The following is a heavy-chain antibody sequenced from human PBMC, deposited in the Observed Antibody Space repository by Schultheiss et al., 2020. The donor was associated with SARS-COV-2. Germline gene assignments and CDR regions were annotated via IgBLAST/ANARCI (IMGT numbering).Heavy chain of an antibody. CDR2: IHHSGST. J-gene: IGHJ6*02. CDR1: GYSIKSGHY. V-gene: IGHV4-38-2*02. Sequence: SETLSLTCTVSGYSIKSGHYWGWIRQPPGKGLEWIGTIHHSGSTYYNPSLKSRVTISVDTSKNQFSLKLNSVTAADTAVYYCARVYYGSGTSYYYYYGMDVWGQGTTVTVSS. CDR3: ARVYYGSGTSYYYYYGMDV. D-gene: IGHD3-10*01.